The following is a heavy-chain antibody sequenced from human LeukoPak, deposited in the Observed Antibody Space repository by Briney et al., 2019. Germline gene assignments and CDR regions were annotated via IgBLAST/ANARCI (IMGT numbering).Heavy chain of an antibody. J-gene: IGHJ3*02. CDR1: GGSFSGYY. Sequence: SETLSLTCAISGGSFSGYYWSWIRQPPGKGLEWIGEINHSGSTNYNPSLKSRVTISVDTSKNQFSLKLSSVTAADAAVYYCARVSQYCTGGTCYSHDAFDIWGQGTMVTVSS. D-gene: IGHD2-15*01. CDR3: ARVSQYCTGGTCYSHDAFDI. CDR2: INHSGST. V-gene: IGHV4-34*01.